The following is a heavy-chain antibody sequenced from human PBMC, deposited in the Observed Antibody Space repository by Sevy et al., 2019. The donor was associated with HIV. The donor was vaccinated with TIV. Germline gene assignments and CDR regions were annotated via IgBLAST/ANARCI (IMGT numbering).Heavy chain of an antibody. D-gene: IGHD1-1*01. CDR2: IRAGGDNT. Sequence: GGSLRLSCAASGFTFSTYAMSWVRQAPGKGLEWVSTIRAGGDNTYTADSVRGRFTISRDNSQNMVYLQMNSLRVEDTAIYSCATWNAVDWLGPFDFWGQGTLVTVSS. J-gene: IGHJ4*02. V-gene: IGHV3-23*01. CDR3: ATWNAVDWLGPFDF. CDR1: GFTFSTYA.